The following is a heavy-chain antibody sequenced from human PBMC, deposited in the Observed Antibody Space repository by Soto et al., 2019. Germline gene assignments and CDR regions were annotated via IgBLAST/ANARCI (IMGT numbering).Heavy chain of an antibody. CDR2: IIPIFGSA. D-gene: IGHD3-22*01. Sequence: AASVKVSCKASGGTFSSYAISWVRQAPGQGXEWMGGIIPIFGSANYAQKFQGRVTITADESTSTAYMDLSSLRSEDTAVYYCARDLKRYYDSSGYGYYYYGMDVWGQGTTVTVSS. V-gene: IGHV1-69*13. J-gene: IGHJ6*02. CDR3: ARDLKRYYDSSGYGYYYYGMDV. CDR1: GGTFSSYA.